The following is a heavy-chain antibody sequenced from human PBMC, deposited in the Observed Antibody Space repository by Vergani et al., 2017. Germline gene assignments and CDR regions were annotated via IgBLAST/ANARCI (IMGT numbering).Heavy chain of an antibody. J-gene: IGHJ6*03. V-gene: IGHV1-69*01. CDR1: GYTFTGYY. CDR3: ARSDIVVVPAAQYYYYYYYMDV. CDR2: IIPIFGTA. D-gene: IGHD2-2*01. Sequence: QVQLVQSGAEVKKPGASVKVSCKASGYTFTGYYMHWVRQAPGQGLEWMGGIIPIFGTANYAQKFQGRVTITADESTSTAYMELSSLRSEDTAVYYCARSDIVVVPAAQYYYYYYYMDVWGKGTTVTVSS.